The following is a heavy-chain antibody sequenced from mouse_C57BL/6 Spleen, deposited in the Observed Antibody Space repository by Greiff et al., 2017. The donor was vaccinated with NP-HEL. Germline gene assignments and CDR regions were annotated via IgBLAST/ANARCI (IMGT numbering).Heavy chain of an antibody. CDR1: GYAFTNYL. CDR2: INPGSGGT. J-gene: IGHJ3*01. D-gene: IGHD1-1*01. V-gene: IGHV1-54*01. CDR3: ARDTTVVPFAY. Sequence: VKLMESGAELVRPGTSVKVSCKASGYAFTNYLIEWVKQRPGQGLEWIGVINPGSGGTNYNEKFKGKATLTADKSSSTAYMQLSSLTSEDSAVYFCARDTTVVPFAYWGQGTLVTVSA.